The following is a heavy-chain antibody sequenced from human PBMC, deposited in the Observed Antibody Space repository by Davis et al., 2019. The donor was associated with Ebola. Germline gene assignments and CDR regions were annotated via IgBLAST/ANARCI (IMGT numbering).Heavy chain of an antibody. J-gene: IGHJ6*02. CDR3: AKGHCSSTSCLPSLYYYYGMDV. CDR2: ISGSGGST. V-gene: IGHV3-23*01. Sequence: PGGSLRLSCAASGFTFSSYAMSWVRQAPGKGLEWVSAISGSGGSTYYADSVKGRFTISRDNSKNTLYLQMNSLRAEDTAVYYCAKGHCSSTSCLPSLYYYYGMDVWGQGTTVTVSS. CDR1: GFTFSSYA. D-gene: IGHD2-2*01.